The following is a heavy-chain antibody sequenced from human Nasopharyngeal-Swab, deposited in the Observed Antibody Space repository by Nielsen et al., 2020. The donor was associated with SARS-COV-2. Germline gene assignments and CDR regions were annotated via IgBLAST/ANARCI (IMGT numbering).Heavy chain of an antibody. Sequence: GGSLRLSCAASGFTFSDYYMAWVRQAPGKGLEWLSYISTSGRTTDSADSVKGRFTISRDNANNLLFLQMNSLRGEDTAVYYCAKESLTVTTYLSYGMDVWGQGTTVTVSS. CDR3: AKESLTVTTYLSYGMDV. V-gene: IGHV3-11*01. CDR1: GFTFSDYY. D-gene: IGHD4-17*01. CDR2: ISTSGRTT. J-gene: IGHJ6*02.